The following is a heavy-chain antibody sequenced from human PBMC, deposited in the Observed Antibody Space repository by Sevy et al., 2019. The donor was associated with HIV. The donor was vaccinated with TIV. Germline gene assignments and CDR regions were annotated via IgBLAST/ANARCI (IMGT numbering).Heavy chain of an antibody. CDR3: AKDQDWILEWVTSYYYYGMDV. CDR2: ISGSGGST. V-gene: IGHV3-23*01. J-gene: IGHJ6*02. CDR1: GFTFSSYA. D-gene: IGHD3-3*01. Sequence: GGSLRLSCAASGFTFSSYAMSWVRQAPGKWLEWVSAISGSGGSTYYADSVKGRFTISRVNSKNTLYLQMNSLRAEDTAVYYCAKDQDWILEWVTSYYYYGMDVWGQGTTVTVSS.